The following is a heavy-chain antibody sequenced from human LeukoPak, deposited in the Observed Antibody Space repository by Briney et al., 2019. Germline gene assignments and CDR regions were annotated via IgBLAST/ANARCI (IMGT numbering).Heavy chain of an antibody. D-gene: IGHD6-19*01. Sequence: SETLSLTCTVSGGSISSSSYYWGWIRQPPGKGLEWIGSIYYSGSTYYNPSLESRVTISVDTSKNQFSLKLSSVTAADTAVYYCARHRKSIAVAGKDYFDYWGQGTLVTVSS. V-gene: IGHV4-39*01. CDR1: GGSISSSSYY. CDR2: IYYSGST. J-gene: IGHJ4*02. CDR3: ARHRKSIAVAGKDYFDY.